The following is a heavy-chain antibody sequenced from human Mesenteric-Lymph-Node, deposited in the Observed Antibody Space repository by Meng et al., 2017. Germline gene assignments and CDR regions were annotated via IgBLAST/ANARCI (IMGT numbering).Heavy chain of an antibody. V-gene: IGHV1-18*01. Sequence: ASVKVSCKTSGNTFTSNAITRVRQAPGQGLEWMGWISAYNGFTKYAQMFQGRVTMTTQTSTSTVYLELRSLTSDDTAVYYCAKSKHFYGSGSFYKVPSEFDQWGQGTLVTVSS. CDR3: AKSKHFYGSGSFYKVPSEFDQ. CDR1: GNTFTSNA. CDR2: ISAYNGFT. D-gene: IGHD3-10*01. J-gene: IGHJ4*02.